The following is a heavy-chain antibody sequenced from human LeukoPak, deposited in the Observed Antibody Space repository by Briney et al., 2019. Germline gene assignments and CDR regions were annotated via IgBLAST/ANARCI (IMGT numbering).Heavy chain of an antibody. D-gene: IGHD5-24*01. J-gene: IGHJ5*01. V-gene: IGHV3-74*01. CDR2: ISGNGSDT. CDR1: GFTFGSFW. CDR3: ANGDDYKHKRPGVPDS. Sequence: HSGGSLRLSCAASGFTFGSFWMLWVRQAPGKGLVWVSRISGNGSDTRYADFAKGRFTVSRDNSKNTLFVQLTSLRAEDTGVYYCANGDDYKHKRPGVPDSWGQGTLVTVSS.